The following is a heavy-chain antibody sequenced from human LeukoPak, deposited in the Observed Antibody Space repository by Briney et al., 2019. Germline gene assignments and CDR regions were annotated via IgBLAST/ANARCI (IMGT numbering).Heavy chain of an antibody. D-gene: IGHD5-24*01. CDR2: IYYSGST. V-gene: IGHV4-39*01. J-gene: IGHJ4*02. CDR1: GGSISSSSYY. Sequence: SETLSLTCTVSGGSISSSSYYWGWIRQPPGQGLEWIGTIYYSGSTYYNPSLKSRVTISVDTSKNQFSLKLSSVTAADTAVYFCASSPRMATSHFDYWGQGTLVTVSS. CDR3: ASSPRMATSHFDY.